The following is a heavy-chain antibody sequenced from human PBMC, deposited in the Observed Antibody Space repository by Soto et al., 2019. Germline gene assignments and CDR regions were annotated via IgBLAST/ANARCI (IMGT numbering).Heavy chain of an antibody. J-gene: IGHJ4*02. V-gene: IGHV3-11*01. CDR3: AKGYSYGLRTFDY. CDR1: GFTFSDYH. CDR2: ISSIGSTI. D-gene: IGHD5-18*01. Sequence: GGPLELSFAASGFTFSDYHMSWIRQAPGKGLEWVSYISSIGSTIYYADSVKGRFTISRDNSKNTLYLQMNSLRAEDTAVYYCAKGYSYGLRTFDYWGQGTLVTVSS.